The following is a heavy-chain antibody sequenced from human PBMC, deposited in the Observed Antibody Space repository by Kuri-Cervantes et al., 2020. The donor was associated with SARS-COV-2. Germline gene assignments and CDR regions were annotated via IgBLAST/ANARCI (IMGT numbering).Heavy chain of an antibody. J-gene: IGHJ3*02. D-gene: IGHD3-3*01. CDR3: ARDRPDYDFWSGYYYDAFDI. Sequence: SETLSLTCTVSGYSISSGYYWGWIRQPPGKGLEWIGSIYHSGSTYYNPSLKSRVTISVDTSQNQFSLKLSSVTAADTAVYYCARDRPDYDFWSGYYYDAFDIWGQGTMVTVSS. CDR2: IYHSGST. CDR1: GYSISSGYY. V-gene: IGHV4-38-2*02.